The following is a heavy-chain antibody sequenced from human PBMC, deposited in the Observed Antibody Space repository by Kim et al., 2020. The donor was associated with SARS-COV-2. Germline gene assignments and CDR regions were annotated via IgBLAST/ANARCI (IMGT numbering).Heavy chain of an antibody. CDR1: GGSISSSSYY. Sequence: SETLSLTCTVSGGSISSSSYYWGWIRQPPGKGLEWIGSIYYSGSTYYNPSLKSRVTISVDTSKNQFSLKLSSVTAADTAVYYCVSGAVAGPDYWGQGTLVTVSS. CDR3: VSGAVAGPDY. D-gene: IGHD6-19*01. J-gene: IGHJ4*02. CDR2: IYYSGST. V-gene: IGHV4-39*07.